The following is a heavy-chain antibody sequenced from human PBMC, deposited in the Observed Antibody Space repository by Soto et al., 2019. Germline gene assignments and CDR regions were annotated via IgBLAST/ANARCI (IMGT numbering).Heavy chain of an antibody. J-gene: IGHJ6*02. CDR3: ARDLWVEPELYYYGMDV. D-gene: IGHD1-1*01. Sequence: PSETLSLTCTVSGDSISSADYNWSWIRQTPXKGLEWIGHIFYSGTTYHNPSLKSRLTISVDTSKNHFSLRLTSVTAADTAVYYCARDLWVEPELYYYGMDVWGQGTTVTVSS. V-gene: IGHV4-30-4*01. CDR2: IFYSGTT. CDR1: GDSISSADYN.